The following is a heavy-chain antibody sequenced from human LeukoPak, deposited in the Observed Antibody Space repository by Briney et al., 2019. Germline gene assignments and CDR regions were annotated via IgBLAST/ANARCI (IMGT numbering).Heavy chain of an antibody. V-gene: IGHV3-53*04. CDR3: ARGVATTLVYYYYGMDV. CDR1: GFTVSSNY. CDR2: IYSGGST. D-gene: IGHD2-21*02. Sequence: GGSLRLSCAASGFTVSSNYMSWVRQDPGKGLEWVSIIYSGGSTYYADSVKGRFTISRHSSKNTLYLQMDSLRPEDTAVYYCARGVATTLVYYYYGMDVWGQGTTVTVSS. J-gene: IGHJ6*02.